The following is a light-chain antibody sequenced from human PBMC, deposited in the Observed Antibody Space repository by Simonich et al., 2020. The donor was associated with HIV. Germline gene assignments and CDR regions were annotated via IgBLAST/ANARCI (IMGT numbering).Light chain of an antibody. CDR3: QQYGSSRT. Sequence: EIVMTQSPATLSVSPGERATLSCRASQSISRYLAWYQQKPGQTPTLLIYGATTRATGIPARFSGSGSGTEFTLTISGLEPEDFAVYYCQQYGSSRTFGQGTKVEIK. V-gene: IGKV3-15*01. CDR1: QSISRY. J-gene: IGKJ1*01. CDR2: GAT.